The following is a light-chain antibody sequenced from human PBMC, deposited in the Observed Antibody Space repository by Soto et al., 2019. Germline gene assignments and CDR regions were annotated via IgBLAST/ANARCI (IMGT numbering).Light chain of an antibody. CDR2: DVS. V-gene: IGLV2-14*01. Sequence: QSALTQPASVSGSPGQSITISCAGTSSDVGGYTYVSWYQQHPGKAPKLMIYDVSNRPSGVSNRFSGSKSGNTASLTISGLQAEDEDDDYCTSYTSSSTPYVFGGGTQLTVL. CDR3: TSYTSSSTPYV. J-gene: IGLJ7*01. CDR1: SSDVGGYTY.